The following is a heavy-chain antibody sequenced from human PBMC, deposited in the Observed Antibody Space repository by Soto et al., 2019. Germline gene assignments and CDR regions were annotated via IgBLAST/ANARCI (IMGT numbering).Heavy chain of an antibody. CDR3: ARVRTYYYGSGSYYGDFDY. Sequence: QVQLQESGPGLVKPSDTLSLTCTVSGGSISSYYWCWIRQPPGKGLEWIGYIYYSGSTDYNPSLKRRVTISVDTPNNQFSLKLRAVTAADTAVYYCARVRTYYYGSGSYYGDFDYWGQGTLVTVSS. V-gene: IGHV4-59*07. D-gene: IGHD3-10*01. CDR1: GGSISSYY. J-gene: IGHJ4*02. CDR2: IYYSGST.